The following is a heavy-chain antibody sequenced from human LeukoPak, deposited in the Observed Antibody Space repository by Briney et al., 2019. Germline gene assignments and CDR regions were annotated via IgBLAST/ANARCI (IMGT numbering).Heavy chain of an antibody. CDR1: GFSFSSNG. V-gene: IGHV3-33*06. CDR3: AKDSYGDYDKRGINYFHY. Sequence: PGGSLRLSCAASGFSFSSNGMHWVRQAPGKGLEWVAVIWYDGNNKYYADSVKGRFTISRDNSKNTLYLQMNSLRAEDTAVYYCAKDSYGDYDKRGINYFHYWGQGTLVTVSS. D-gene: IGHD4-17*01. J-gene: IGHJ4*02. CDR2: IWYDGNNK.